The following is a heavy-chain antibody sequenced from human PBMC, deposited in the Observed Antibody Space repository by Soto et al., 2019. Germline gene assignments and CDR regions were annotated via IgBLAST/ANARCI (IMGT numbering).Heavy chain of an antibody. CDR1: GFTFSNYA. CDR3: AKGGQSYDY. D-gene: IGHD3-10*01. CDR2: ISASVGST. V-gene: IGHV3-23*01. J-gene: IGHJ4*02. Sequence: GGSLRLSCAASGFTFSNYAMSWVRQAPGKGLEWVSAISASVGSTYYTDSVKGRFTISRDNSKNTLYLQMNSLRAEDTAVYYCAKGGQSYDYWGQGTLVTVSS.